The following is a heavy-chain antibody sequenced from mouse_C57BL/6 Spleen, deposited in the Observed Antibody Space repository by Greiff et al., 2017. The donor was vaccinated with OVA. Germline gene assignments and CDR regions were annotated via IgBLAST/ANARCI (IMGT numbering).Heavy chain of an antibody. D-gene: IGHD1-1*01. CDR3: TTGYYGSDAY. CDR1: GFNIKDDY. Sequence: EVQLQQSGAELVRPGASVKLSCTASGFNIKDDYMHWVKQRPEQGLEWIGWIDPENGDTEYASKFQGKATITADTSSNTAYLQLSSLTSEDTAVYYCTTGYYGSDAYWGQGTLVTVSA. CDR2: IDPENGDT. J-gene: IGHJ3*01. V-gene: IGHV14-4*01.